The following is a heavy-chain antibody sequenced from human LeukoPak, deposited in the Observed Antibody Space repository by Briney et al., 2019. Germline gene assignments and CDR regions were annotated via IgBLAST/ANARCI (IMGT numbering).Heavy chain of an antibody. J-gene: IGHJ4*02. D-gene: IGHD1-26*01. V-gene: IGHV4-4*02. Sequence: SETLSLTCAVSGGSISSSNWWSWVRQPPGKGLEWIGEIYHSGGTNYNPSLKSRVTISLDKSKNQFSLKLSSVTAADTAVYYCARGPGSHFDYWGQGTLVTVSS. CDR3: ARGPGSHFDY. CDR1: GGSISSSNW. CDR2: IYHSGGT.